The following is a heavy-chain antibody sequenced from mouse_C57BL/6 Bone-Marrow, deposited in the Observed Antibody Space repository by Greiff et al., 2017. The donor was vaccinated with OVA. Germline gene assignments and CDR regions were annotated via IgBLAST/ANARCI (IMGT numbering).Heavy chain of an antibody. CDR2: IYPRDGST. CDR3: AREGGIYYGGYYAMDY. Sequence: VQLQQSGPELVKPGASVKLSCKASGYTFTSYDINWVKQRPGQGLEWIGWIYPRDGSTKYNEKFKGKATLTVDTSSSTAYMELHSLTSEDSAVYFCAREGGIYYGGYYAMDYWGQGTSVTVSS. J-gene: IGHJ4*01. D-gene: IGHD2-1*01. V-gene: IGHV1-85*01. CDR1: GYTFTSYD.